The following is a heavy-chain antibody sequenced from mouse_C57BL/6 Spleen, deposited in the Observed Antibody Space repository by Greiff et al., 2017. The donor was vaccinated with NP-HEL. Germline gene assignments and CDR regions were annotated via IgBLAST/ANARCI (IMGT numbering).Heavy chain of an antibody. V-gene: IGHV6-3*01. CDR1: GFTFSNYW. CDR2: IRLKSDNYAT. CDR3: TGGDLGWYFDV. D-gene: IGHD4-1*01. Sequence: EVQLVESGGGLVQPGGSMKLSCVASGFTFSNYWMNWVRQSPEKGLEWVAQIRLKSDNYATHYAESVKGRFTISRDDSKSSVYLQMNNLRAEDTGIYYCTGGDLGWYFDVWGTGTTVTVAS. J-gene: IGHJ1*03.